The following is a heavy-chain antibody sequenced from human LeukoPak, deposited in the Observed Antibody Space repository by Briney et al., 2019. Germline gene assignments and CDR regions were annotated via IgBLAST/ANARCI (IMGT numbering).Heavy chain of an antibody. Sequence: GGSLRLSCAGSGLPFSNYAMTWFRRAPGKGLEWVSSVSGSGRSTFYPDSVKGRSTISRDNAKNTLYLQMTSLGAEDTAVYYCVRGGFGHAMDVWGQGTTVTVSS. J-gene: IGHJ6*02. CDR3: VRGGFGHAMDV. CDR2: VSGSGRST. D-gene: IGHD3-10*01. V-gene: IGHV3-23*01. CDR1: GLPFSNYA.